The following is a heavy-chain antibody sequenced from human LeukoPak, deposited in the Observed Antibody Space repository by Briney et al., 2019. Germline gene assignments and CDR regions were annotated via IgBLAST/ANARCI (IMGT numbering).Heavy chain of an antibody. V-gene: IGHV3-23*01. CDR2: ISGSGGST. D-gene: IGHD2-2*01. Sequence: GGSLRLSCAASGFTFSSYAMSWVRQAPGKGLEWVSAISGSGGSTYYADSVKGRFTISGDNSKNTLYLQMNSLRAEDTAVYYCAKPPYIVVVPAAGWFDPWGQGTLVTVSS. CDR1: GFTFSSYA. J-gene: IGHJ5*02. CDR3: AKPPYIVVVPAAGWFDP.